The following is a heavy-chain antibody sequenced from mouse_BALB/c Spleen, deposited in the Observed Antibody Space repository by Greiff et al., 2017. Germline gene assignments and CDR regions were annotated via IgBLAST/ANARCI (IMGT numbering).Heavy chain of an antibody. CDR1: GFTFSSFG. D-gene: IGHD2-2*01. CDR2: ISSGSSTI. V-gene: IGHV5-17*02. J-gene: IGHJ3*01. CDR3: ARSRLRRGAWFAY. Sequence: EVKVVESGGGLVQPGGSRKLSCAASGFTFSSFGMHWVRQAPEKGLEWVAYISSGSSTIYYADTVKGRFTISRDNPKNTLFLQMTSLRSEDTAMYYCARSRLRRGAWFAYWGQGTLVTVSA.